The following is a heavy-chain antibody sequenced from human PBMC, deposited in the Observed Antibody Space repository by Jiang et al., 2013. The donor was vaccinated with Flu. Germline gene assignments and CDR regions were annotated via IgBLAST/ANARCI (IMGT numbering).Heavy chain of an antibody. CDR2: IKQDGSEK. V-gene: IGHV3-7*01. Sequence: QLVESGGGLVQPGGSLRLSCAASGFTFSGYWITWVRQAPGKGLEWVANIKQDGSEKYYVDSVKGRFTISRDNAKNSLYLQMNSLRAEDTAVYYCARESYGGNELDYWGQGTLVTVSS. CDR1: GFTFSGYW. J-gene: IGHJ4*02. D-gene: IGHD4-23*01. CDR3: ARESYGGNELDY.